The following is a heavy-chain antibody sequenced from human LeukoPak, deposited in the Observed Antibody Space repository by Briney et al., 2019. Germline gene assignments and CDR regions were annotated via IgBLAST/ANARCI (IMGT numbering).Heavy chain of an antibody. CDR2: IYWDDDK. CDR3: ARLAYYDNSGPSRPFDI. CDR1: GFSLTTRGVG. V-gene: IGHV2-5*02. D-gene: IGHD3-22*01. Sequence: SGPTLVNPTQTLTLTCAFSGFSLTTRGVGVGWIRQPPGKALEWLALIYWDDDKRYSPSLKSRLTITKDTSKKQVALTVTNLDPVDTATYYCARLAYYDNSGPSRPFDIWGQGTRVTVSS. J-gene: IGHJ3*02.